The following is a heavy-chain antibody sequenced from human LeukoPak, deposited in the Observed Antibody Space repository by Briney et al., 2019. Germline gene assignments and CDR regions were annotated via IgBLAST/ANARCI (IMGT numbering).Heavy chain of an antibody. D-gene: IGHD3-10*01. V-gene: IGHV1-24*01. CDR3: ATLQYGSGGPSRYYYYGMDV. Sequence: ASVTVSCKVSGYTLTELSMHWVRQAPGKGLEWMGGFDPEDGETIYAQKFQGRVTMTEDTSTDTAYMELSSLRSEDTAVYYCATLQYGSGGPSRYYYYGMDVWGQGTTVTVSS. CDR2: FDPEDGET. J-gene: IGHJ6*02. CDR1: GYTLTELS.